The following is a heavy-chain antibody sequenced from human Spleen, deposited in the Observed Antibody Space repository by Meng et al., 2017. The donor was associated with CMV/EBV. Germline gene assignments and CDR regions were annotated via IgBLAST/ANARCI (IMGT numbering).Heavy chain of an antibody. Sequence: SETLSLTCTVSGGSISSSTYYWGWIRQPPGKGLEWIGEINHSGSTNYNPSLKSRVTISVDTSKNQFSLKLSSVTAADTAVYYCARCPRITIFGVVMNNWFDPWGQGTLVTVSS. V-gene: IGHV4-39*07. CDR1: GGSISSSTYY. J-gene: IGHJ5*02. CDR2: INHSGST. CDR3: ARCPRITIFGVVMNNWFDP. D-gene: IGHD3-3*01.